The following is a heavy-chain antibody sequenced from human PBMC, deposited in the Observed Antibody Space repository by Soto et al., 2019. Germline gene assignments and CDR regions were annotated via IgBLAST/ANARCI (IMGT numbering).Heavy chain of an antibody. J-gene: IGHJ5*02. D-gene: IGHD2-2*01. V-gene: IGHV3-23*01. Sequence: EVRQLESGGGLVQPGGSLRLSCAASGFTFSSYAMSWVRQAPGKGLEWVSGISGSGGSTYYADSVKGRFTISRDNSETTLYLQMNSLRAEDTAVYYCANHYHLLAVFRFDPWSQGTLVTVSS. CDR3: ANHYHLLAVFRFDP. CDR1: GFTFSSYA. CDR2: ISGSGGST.